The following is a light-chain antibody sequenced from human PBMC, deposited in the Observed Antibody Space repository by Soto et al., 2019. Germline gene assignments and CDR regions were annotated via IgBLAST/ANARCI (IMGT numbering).Light chain of an antibody. CDR1: SSDLGGYNY. J-gene: IGLJ3*02. V-gene: IGLV2-14*01. Sequence: QSALTQPASVSGSPGQSITISCTGTSSDLGGYNYVSWYQQHPGKAPKLMIYEVSHRPSGVSNRFSGSKSDNTASLTISGLQAEDEADYYCISYTNSNILVFGGGTKLTVL. CDR3: ISYTNSNILV. CDR2: EVS.